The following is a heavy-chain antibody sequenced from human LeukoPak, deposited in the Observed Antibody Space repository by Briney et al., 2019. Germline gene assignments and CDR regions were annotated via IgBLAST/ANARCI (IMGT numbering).Heavy chain of an antibody. CDR1: GGSISSSNW. Sequence: IPSGTLSLTCAVSGGSISSSNWWSWVRQPPGKGLEWIGEIYHSGSTNYNPSLKSRVTISVDKSKNQFSLKLSSVTAADTAVYYCASLAGGPMVRGTPRWYFDYWGQGTLVTVSS. V-gene: IGHV4-4*02. CDR3: ASLAGGPMVRGTPRWYFDY. D-gene: IGHD3-10*01. J-gene: IGHJ4*02. CDR2: IYHSGST.